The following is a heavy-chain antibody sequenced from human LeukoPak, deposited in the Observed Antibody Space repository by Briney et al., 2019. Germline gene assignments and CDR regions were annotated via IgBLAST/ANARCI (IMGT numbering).Heavy chain of an antibody. CDR3: ARDTPGGAFDI. J-gene: IGHJ3*02. CDR1: GGSFSGYY. Sequence: SETLSLTCAVYGGSFSGYYWSWIRQPPGKGLEWIGYIYYSGSTNYNPSLKSRVTISVDTSKNQFSLKLSSVTAADTAVYYCARDTPGGAFDIWGQGTMVTVSS. CDR2: IYYSGST. V-gene: IGHV4-59*01. D-gene: IGHD1-14*01.